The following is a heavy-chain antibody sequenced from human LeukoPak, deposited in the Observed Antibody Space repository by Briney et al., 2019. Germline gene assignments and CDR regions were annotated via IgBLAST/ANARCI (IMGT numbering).Heavy chain of an antibody. CDR2: ISGTGGSI. Sequence: PGGSLRLSCAASGFTFSSYAMSWVRQPPGKGLEWVSPISGTGGSIYYADSVKGRFTISRDKSKNTLYLQMNSLRAEDTAVYYCAKGPSIVILPNWFDPWGQRTLVTVSS. J-gene: IGHJ5*02. CDR1: GFTFSSYA. D-gene: IGHD2-21*01. V-gene: IGHV3-23*01. CDR3: AKGPSIVILPNWFDP.